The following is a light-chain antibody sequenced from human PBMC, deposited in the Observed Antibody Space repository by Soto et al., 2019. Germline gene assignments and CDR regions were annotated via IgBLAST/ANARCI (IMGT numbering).Light chain of an antibody. Sequence: EIQMIQVPSTLSTSVGDRVTITCRASQSISSWLAWYQQKPGKAPKLLIYDASSLESGVPSRFSGSGSGTEFTLTISSLQPDDFATYYCQQYNSYSMFGQGTKVDIK. CDR2: DAS. V-gene: IGKV1-5*01. J-gene: IGKJ1*01. CDR3: QQYNSYSM. CDR1: QSISSW.